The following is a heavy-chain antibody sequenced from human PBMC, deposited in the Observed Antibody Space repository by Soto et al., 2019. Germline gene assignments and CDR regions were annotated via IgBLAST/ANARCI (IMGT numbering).Heavy chain of an antibody. Sequence: SVKVSCKASGGTFSSYSISWVRQAPGQGLEWMGRIIPIFGTANYAQKYQGRVTITADESTSTAYMELSSLRSEDTAVYYCAIEYSSSPPYYPIGYWGQGTLVTVSS. CDR3: AIEYSSSPPYYPIGY. V-gene: IGHV1-69*13. CDR2: IIPIFGTA. D-gene: IGHD6-6*01. J-gene: IGHJ4*02. CDR1: GGTFSSYS.